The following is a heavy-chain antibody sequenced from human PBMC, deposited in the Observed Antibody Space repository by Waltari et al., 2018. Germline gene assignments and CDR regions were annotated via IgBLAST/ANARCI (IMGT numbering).Heavy chain of an antibody. CDR1: GGTFSSYA. CDR3: AREVAARPHDAFDI. D-gene: IGHD6-6*01. V-gene: IGHV1-69*10. Sequence: QVQLVQSGAEVKKPGSSVKVSCKASGGTFSSYAISWVRQAPGQGLEWMGGIIPILGIANYAQKFQGRVTITADKSTSTAYMELSSLRSEHTAVYYCAREVAARPHDAFDIWGQGTMVTVSS. J-gene: IGHJ3*02. CDR2: IIPILGIA.